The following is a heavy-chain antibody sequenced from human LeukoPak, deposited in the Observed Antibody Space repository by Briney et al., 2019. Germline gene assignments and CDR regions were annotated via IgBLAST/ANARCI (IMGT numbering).Heavy chain of an antibody. CDR1: GYTFTSYG. CDR3: VRGGITTHMDV. V-gene: IGHV1-18*01. J-gene: IGHJ6*03. D-gene: IGHD3-10*01. CDR2: VSAYNGET. Sequence: GASVKVSCKASGYTFTSYGFTWVRQAPGQGLEWMGWVSAYNGETNYTQKFRGRVTMTTDTSTSTAYMELRGLRSDDTAVYYCVRGGITTHMDVWGKGTTVTVSS.